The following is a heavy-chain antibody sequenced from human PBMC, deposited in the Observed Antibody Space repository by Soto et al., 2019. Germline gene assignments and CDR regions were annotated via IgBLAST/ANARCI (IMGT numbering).Heavy chain of an antibody. CDR3: ANSEYSRYKNIDV. J-gene: IGHJ6*02. V-gene: IGHV3-30*18. D-gene: IGHD5-18*01. CDR2: ISYDGSIK. CDR1: GFTFRGYG. Sequence: GGSLRLSCAASGFTFRGYGMHWVRQAPGRGLEWVALISYDGSIKYYADSVRGRFTISRDTSKNTLYLQMNSLRAEDTAVYYCANSEYSRYKNIDVWGQGTTVTVSS.